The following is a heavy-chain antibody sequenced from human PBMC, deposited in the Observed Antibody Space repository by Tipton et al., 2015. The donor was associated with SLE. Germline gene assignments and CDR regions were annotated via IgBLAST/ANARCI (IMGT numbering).Heavy chain of an antibody. V-gene: IGHV4-4*02. J-gene: IGHJ4*02. CDR2: IHHSGST. Sequence: GLVKPSGTLSLTCAVSGGSIRSSNWWSWVRQPPGKGLEWIGEIHHSGSTNSNPSLKSRVTISVDKSKNQFSLKLSSVTVADTAVYYCARLGRLHLGELSPPFDYWGQGTLVTVSS. CDR1: GGSIRSSNW. D-gene: IGHD3-16*02. CDR3: ARLGRLHLGELSPPFDY.